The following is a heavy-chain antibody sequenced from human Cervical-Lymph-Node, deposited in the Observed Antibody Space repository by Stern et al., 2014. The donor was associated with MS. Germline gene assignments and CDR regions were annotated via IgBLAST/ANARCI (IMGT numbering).Heavy chain of an antibody. CDR1: GFTFGDYS. J-gene: IGHJ4*02. CDR3: AKHGGGMVAQFDY. CDR2: ISWNSGTI. D-gene: IGHD2-15*01. V-gene: IGHV3-9*01. Sequence: VQLVQSGGGLVQPGRSLRLSCAASGFTFGDYSMHWVRQAPGKGLEWVSVISWNSGTIDYADSVKGRFTISRDNTKNSLYLQMNSLRPEDTALYYCAKHGGGMVAQFDYWGQGILVTVSS.